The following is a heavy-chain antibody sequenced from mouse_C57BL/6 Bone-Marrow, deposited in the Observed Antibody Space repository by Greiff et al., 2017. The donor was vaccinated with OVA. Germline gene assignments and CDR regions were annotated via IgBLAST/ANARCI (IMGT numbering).Heavy chain of an antibody. CDR2: ISSGSSTI. CDR3: ARPTVVARFDV. Sequence: EVQLQESGGGLVKPGGSLKLSCAASGFTFSDYGMHWVRQAPEKGLEWVAYISSGSSTIYYADTVKGRFTISRDNAKNTLFLQMTSLRSEDTAMYYCARPTVVARFDVWGTGTTVTVSS. CDR1: GFTFSDYG. V-gene: IGHV5-17*01. J-gene: IGHJ1*03. D-gene: IGHD1-1*01.